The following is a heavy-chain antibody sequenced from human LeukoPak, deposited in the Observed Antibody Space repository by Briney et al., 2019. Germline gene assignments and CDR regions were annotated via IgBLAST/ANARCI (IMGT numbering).Heavy chain of an antibody. CDR1: GGSLSSSSDY. CDR2: IYYSGST. V-gene: IGHV4-39*01. Sequence: SSETLSLTCTVSGGSLSSSSDYWGWIRQPPGKGLEWIGSIYYSGSTYYNPSLKSRVTISVDTSKNQFSLKLSSVTAADTAVYYCARTPITIFANWFDPWGQGTLVTVSS. J-gene: IGHJ5*02. CDR3: ARTPITIFANWFDP. D-gene: IGHD3-3*01.